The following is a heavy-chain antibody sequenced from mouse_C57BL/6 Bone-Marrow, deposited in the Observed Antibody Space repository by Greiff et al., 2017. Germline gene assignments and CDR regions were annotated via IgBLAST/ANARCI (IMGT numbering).Heavy chain of an antibody. CDR2: ISNLAYSI. V-gene: IGHV5-15*01. CDR3: ARHKTGSMDY. CDR1: GFTFSDYG. Sequence: VQLKESGGGLVQPGGSLKLSCAASGFTFSDYGMAWVRQAPRKGPEWVAFISNLAYSIYYADTVTGRFTISRENAKNTLYLEMSSLRSEDTAMYYCARHKTGSMDYWGQGTSVTVSS. D-gene: IGHD4-1*01. J-gene: IGHJ4*01.